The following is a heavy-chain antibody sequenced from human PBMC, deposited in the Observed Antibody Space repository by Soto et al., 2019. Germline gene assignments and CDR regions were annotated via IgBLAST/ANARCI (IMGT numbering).Heavy chain of an antibody. D-gene: IGHD6-19*01. J-gene: IGHJ4*02. CDR2: IYYTGST. CDR1: GASISSPHDY. CDR3: ATSFLAVAGPDYFDD. V-gene: IGHV4-39*01. Sequence: SETLSLTCTVSGASISSPHDYWGWIRQSPGRGLEWIGSIYYTGSTYYNPSLKSRISISVDTSKNQFSLNLTSVTAADTAIYYRATSFLAVAGPDYFDDWGPGTLVTVSS.